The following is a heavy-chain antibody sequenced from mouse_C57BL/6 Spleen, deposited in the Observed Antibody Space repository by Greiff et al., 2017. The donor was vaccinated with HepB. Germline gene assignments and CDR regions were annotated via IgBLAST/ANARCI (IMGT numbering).Heavy chain of an antibody. V-gene: IGHV3-6*01. CDR3: ARGGFPYWYFDV. CDR2: ISYDGSN. J-gene: IGHJ1*03. Sequence: VQLKESGPGLVKPSQSLSLTCSVTGYSITSGYYWNWIRQFPGNKLEWMGYISYDGSNNYNPSLKNRISITRDTSKNQFFLKLNSVTTEDTATYYCARGGFPYWYFDVWGTGTTVTVSS. CDR1: GYSITSGYY.